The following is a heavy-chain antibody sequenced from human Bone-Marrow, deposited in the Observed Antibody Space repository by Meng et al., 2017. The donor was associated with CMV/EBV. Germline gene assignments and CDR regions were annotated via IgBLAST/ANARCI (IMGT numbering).Heavy chain of an antibody. CDR1: GFTFSNFE. CDR2: IHSSGSTT. V-gene: IGHV3-48*03. D-gene: IGHD3-10*01. J-gene: IGHJ4*02. Sequence: GGSLRLSCAASGFTFSNFEMNWVRQAPGKGLEWVSYIHSSGSTTYYADSVKGRFTISRDNSKNTLYLQMNSLRAEDTAVYYCARDGGSYWARYFDYWGQGTRVTGSS. CDR3: ARDGGSYWARYFDY.